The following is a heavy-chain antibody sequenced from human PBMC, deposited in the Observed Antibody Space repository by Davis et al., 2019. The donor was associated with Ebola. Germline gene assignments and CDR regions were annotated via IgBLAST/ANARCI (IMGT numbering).Heavy chain of an antibody. V-gene: IGHV4-31*11. J-gene: IGHJ3*02. CDR2: IFPSGIT. CDR1: GASVNSGRYY. CDR3: ARGSDGTLLDAFDI. D-gene: IGHD2-15*01. Sequence: SETLSLTCVVSGASVNSGRYYWSWIRQHPDKGLKWIGNIFPSGITYFNPSLKSRITMSLDTSKNHFSLNLESVSAADTAIYYCARGSDGTLLDAFDIWGQGTVVTVSS.